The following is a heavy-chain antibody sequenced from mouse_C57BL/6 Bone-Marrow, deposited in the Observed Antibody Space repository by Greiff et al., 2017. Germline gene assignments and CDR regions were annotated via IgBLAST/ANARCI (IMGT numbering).Heavy chain of an antibody. J-gene: IGHJ4*01. Sequence: EVKVVESGGGLVQPGGSLKLSCAASGFTFSDYYMYWVRQTPEKRLEWVAYISNGGGSTYYPDTVKGRFTISRDNAKNTLYLQMSRLKSEDTAMYYCARRSNYEDYYAMDYWGQGTSVTVSS. CDR2: ISNGGGST. CDR3: ARRSNYEDYYAMDY. D-gene: IGHD2-5*01. V-gene: IGHV5-12*01. CDR1: GFTFSDYY.